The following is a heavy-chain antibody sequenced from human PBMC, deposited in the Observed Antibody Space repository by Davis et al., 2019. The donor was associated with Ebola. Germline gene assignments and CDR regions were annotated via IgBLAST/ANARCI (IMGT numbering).Heavy chain of an antibody. Sequence: GESLKLSCAASGFTFSDYSMNWVRQAPGKGLEWVSSISSRSRSIYYADAVKGRFTISRDNAKNSLYLQMNILRAEDTAVYYCARDFSTSSCWYLAPDSYYYGMDVWGQGATVTVSS. CDR2: ISSRSRSI. V-gene: IGHV3-21*01. CDR3: ARDFSTSSCWYLAPDSYYYGMDV. CDR1: GFTFSDYS. D-gene: IGHD6-19*01. J-gene: IGHJ6*02.